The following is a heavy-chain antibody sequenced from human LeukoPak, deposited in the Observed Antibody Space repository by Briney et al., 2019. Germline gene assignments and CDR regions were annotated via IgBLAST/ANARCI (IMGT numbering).Heavy chain of an antibody. CDR3: AGRSARYFDH. D-gene: IGHD1-26*01. CDR1: GDSISSYY. V-gene: IGHV4-59*01. CDR2: IFYSGST. Sequence: PSETLSLTCTVSGDSISSYYWSWIRQPPGEELQWIGYIFYSGSTNYNASLRSRVAISVDTSKNQFSLRLTSVTAADTAVYYCAGRSARYFDHWGQGALVTVSS. J-gene: IGHJ4*02.